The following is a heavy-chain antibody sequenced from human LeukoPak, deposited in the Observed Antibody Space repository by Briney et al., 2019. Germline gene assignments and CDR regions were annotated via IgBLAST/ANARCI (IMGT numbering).Heavy chain of an antibody. CDR2: INHSGST. J-gene: IGHJ4*02. V-gene: IGHV4-34*01. CDR1: GGSFSGYY. Sequence: KPSETLSLTCAVYGGSFSGYYWSWIRQPPGKGLEWIGEINHSGSTNYNPSLKSRVTISVDTSKNQFSLKLSSVTAADTAVYYCARGGGWAKFDDWGQGTLVTVSS. CDR3: ARGGGWAKFDD. D-gene: IGHD6-19*01.